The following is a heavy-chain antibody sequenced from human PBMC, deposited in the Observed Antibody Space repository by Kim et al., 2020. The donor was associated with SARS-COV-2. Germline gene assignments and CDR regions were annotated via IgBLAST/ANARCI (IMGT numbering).Heavy chain of an antibody. V-gene: IGHV1-69*13. CDR1: GGTFSSYA. CDR3: SREATLLGYCSGGSCYEDFLYCLDV. D-gene: IGHD2-15*01. J-gene: IGHJ6*02. Sequence: SVKVSCKASGGTFSSYAISWVRQAPGQGLEWMGGIIPIFGTANYAQKFQGRVTITADESTSTAYMELSSLRSEDTAVYYCSREATLLGYCSGGSCYEDFLYCLDVWGQGTPVTV. CDR2: IIPIFGTA.